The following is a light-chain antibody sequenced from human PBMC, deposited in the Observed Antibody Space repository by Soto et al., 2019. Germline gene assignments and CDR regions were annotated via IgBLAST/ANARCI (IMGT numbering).Light chain of an antibody. Sequence: EIVLTQFPATLSLSPGERATLSCRANQSVSSYLAWYQQKPGQAPRLLIYDASNRATGIPASFSGSGSATDFTLPISSLQPADFVAYYCQQRSNWHPITFGQGTRLEIK. CDR2: DAS. CDR1: QSVSSY. CDR3: QQRSNWHPIT. V-gene: IGKV3-11*01. J-gene: IGKJ5*01.